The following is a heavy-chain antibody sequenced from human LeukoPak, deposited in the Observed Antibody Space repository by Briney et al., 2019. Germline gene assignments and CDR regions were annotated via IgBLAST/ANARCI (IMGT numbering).Heavy chain of an antibody. CDR2: ISSSSTYK. V-gene: IGHV3-21*01. CDR1: GFTFSAYS. J-gene: IGHJ4*02. Sequence: GGSLRLSCVASGFTFSAYSVHWVRQAPGKGLEWVSSISSSSTYKHYADSVKGRFTISRDNAKNSLYLQMNSLRDEDTAVYYCASSGSYRFDYWGQGTLVTVSS. CDR3: ASSGSYRFDY. D-gene: IGHD1-26*01.